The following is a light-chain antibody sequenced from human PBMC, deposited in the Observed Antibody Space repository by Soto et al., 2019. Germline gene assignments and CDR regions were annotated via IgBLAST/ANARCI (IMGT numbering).Light chain of an antibody. V-gene: IGKV3-20*01. CDR3: QQYGSSPPLT. Sequence: EIVLTQSPGTLSLSPGERATLSCRASQSVNSTKLAWYQQKPGLAPRLLIYAASSRAAGIPDRFSGGGSGTDFTLTISRLEPEDFAVYYCQQYGSSPPLTFGGGTKVEIK. J-gene: IGKJ4*01. CDR2: AAS. CDR1: QSVNSTK.